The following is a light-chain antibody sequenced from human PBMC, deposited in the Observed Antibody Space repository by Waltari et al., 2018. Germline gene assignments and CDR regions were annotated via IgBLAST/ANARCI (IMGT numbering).Light chain of an antibody. CDR2: DVD. V-gene: IGLV2-11*01. J-gene: IGLJ2*01. CDR3: CSFAGNYTLL. CDR1: SSDVGGYDY. Sequence: QSALTQPRSVSGSPGQSVTLSRTGTSSDVGGYDYVSWYQQHPGKAPKLIISDVDKRPSGVSDRFSGSKSGNTASLTISGLQIDDEATYYCCSFAGNYTLLFGGGTNLTVL.